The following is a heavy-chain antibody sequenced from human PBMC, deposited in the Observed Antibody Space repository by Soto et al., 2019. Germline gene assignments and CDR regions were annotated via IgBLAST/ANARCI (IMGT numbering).Heavy chain of an antibody. D-gene: IGHD2-2*01. CDR2: INHSGST. Sequence: SDTLSLTCAVYGGSFSGYYWSWIRQPPGKGLEWIGEINHSGSTNYNPSLKSRVTISVDTSKNQFSLKLSSVTAADTAVYYCARGRLRRYQLLSYGMDVWGQGTTVTVSS. J-gene: IGHJ6*02. CDR1: GGSFSGYY. CDR3: ARGRLRRYQLLSYGMDV. V-gene: IGHV4-34*01.